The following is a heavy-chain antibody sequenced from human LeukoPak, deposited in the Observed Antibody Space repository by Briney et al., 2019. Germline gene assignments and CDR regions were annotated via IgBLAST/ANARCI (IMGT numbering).Heavy chain of an antibody. CDR2: IYPGDSDT. Sequence: GESLKISCKGSGYSFTSYWIVWVRQMPGKGLEWMGIIYPGDSDTRYSPSFQGQVTLSADKSISTAYLQWSSLKASDTAMYYCWRLVSGVGNWFDPWGQGTLVTVSS. CDR1: GYSFTSYW. D-gene: IGHD1-26*01. J-gene: IGHJ5*02. V-gene: IGHV5-51*01. CDR3: WRLVSGVGNWFDP.